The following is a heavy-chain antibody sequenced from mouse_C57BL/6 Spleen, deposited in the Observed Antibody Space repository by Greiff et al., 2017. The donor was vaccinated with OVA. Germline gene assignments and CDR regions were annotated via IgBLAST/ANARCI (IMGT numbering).Heavy chain of an antibody. Sequence: EVKLQESGPGLVKPSQSLSLTCSVTGYSITSGYYWNWIRQFPGNKLEWMGYISYDGSNNYNPSLKNRISITRDTSKNQFFLKLNSVTTEDTATYYCARAEGYGNPAWFAYWGQGTLVTVSA. CDR1: GYSITSGYY. CDR3: ARAEGYGNPAWFAY. D-gene: IGHD2-10*02. V-gene: IGHV3-6*01. CDR2: ISYDGSN. J-gene: IGHJ3*01.